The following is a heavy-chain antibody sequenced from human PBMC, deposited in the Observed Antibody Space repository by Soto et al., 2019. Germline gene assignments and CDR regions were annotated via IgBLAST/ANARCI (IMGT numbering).Heavy chain of an antibody. CDR2: ISYDGSNK. CDR3: ARTPRGQWELPYYYYGMDV. D-gene: IGHD1-26*01. J-gene: IGHJ6*02. V-gene: IGHV3-30-3*01. CDR1: GFTFSSYA. Sequence: QVQLVESGGGVVQPGRSLRLSCAASGFTFSSYAMHWVRQAPGKGLEWVAVISYDGSNKYYADSVKGRFTISRDNSKNTQYLQMNSLRAEDTAVYYCARTPRGQWELPYYYYGMDVWGQGTTVTVSS.